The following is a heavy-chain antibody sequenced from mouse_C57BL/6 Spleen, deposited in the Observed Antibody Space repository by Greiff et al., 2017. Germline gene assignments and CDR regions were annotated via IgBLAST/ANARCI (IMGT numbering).Heavy chain of an antibody. D-gene: IGHD1-1*01. CDR1: GYTFTNYW. J-gene: IGHJ3*01. CDR3: ARDDYGSSYPFAY. Sequence: VKVVESGAELVRPGTSVKMSCKASGYTFTNYWIGWAKQRPGHGLEWIGDIYPGGGYTNYNEKFKGKATLTADKSSSTAYMQFSSLTSEDSAIYYCARDDYGSSYPFAYWGQGTLVTVSA. CDR2: IYPGGGYT. V-gene: IGHV1-63*01.